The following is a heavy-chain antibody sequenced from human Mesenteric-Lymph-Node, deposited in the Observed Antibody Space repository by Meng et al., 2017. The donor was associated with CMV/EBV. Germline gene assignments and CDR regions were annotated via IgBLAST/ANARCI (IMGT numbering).Heavy chain of an antibody. CDR3: ARSPGY. J-gene: IGHJ4*02. Sequence: RSLRLYCAASGFTFSSYGMHWVRQAPGKGLEWVAVIWYDGSNKYYADSVKGRFTISRDNSKNTLYLQMNSLRSEDTAVYYCARSPGYWGQGTLVTVSS. V-gene: IGHV3-33*01. CDR2: IWYDGSNK. CDR1: GFTFSSYG.